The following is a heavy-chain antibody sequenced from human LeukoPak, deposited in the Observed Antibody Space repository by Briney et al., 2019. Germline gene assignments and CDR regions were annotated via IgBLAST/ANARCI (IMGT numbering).Heavy chain of an antibody. D-gene: IGHD1-26*01. Sequence: GTSLRLSCAASGFTFSNYEMNWVRQAPGKGLEWVSYISSSGTTTYYADSVKGRFTISRDNAKNSLYLQMNRLRAEDTAVYYCARDEVGATTEFDYWGQGTLVTVSS. CDR3: ARDEVGATTEFDY. CDR2: ISSSGTTT. V-gene: IGHV3-48*03. CDR1: GFTFSNYE. J-gene: IGHJ4*02.